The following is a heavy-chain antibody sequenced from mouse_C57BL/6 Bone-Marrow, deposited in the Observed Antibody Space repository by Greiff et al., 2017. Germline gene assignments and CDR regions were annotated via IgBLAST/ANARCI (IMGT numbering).Heavy chain of an antibody. D-gene: IGHD1-1*01. J-gene: IGHJ3*01. Sequence: EVQLQQSGPELVKPGASVKISCKASGYSFTDYNMNWVKQSNGKSLEWIGVINPNYGTASYNQKFKGKATLTVDQSSSTAYMQLNSLTSEDSAVYYCARWGYGSSYEGFAYWGQGTLVTVSA. CDR1: GYSFTDYN. CDR2: INPNYGTA. V-gene: IGHV1-39*01. CDR3: ARWGYGSSYEGFAY.